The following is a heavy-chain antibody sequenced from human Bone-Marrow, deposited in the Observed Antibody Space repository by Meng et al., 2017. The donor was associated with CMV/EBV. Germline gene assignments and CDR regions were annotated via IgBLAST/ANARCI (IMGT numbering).Heavy chain of an antibody. V-gene: IGHV1-2*02. CDR1: GYTFTGYY. CDR3: ARDRVMIVQKFSFDY. CDR2: INPNSGGT. D-gene: IGHD3-22*01. J-gene: IGHJ4*02. Sequence: ASVKVSCKASGYTFTGYYMHWVRQAPGQGLEWMGWINPNSGGTNYAQKFQGRVTMTRDTSISTAYMELSRLRSDDTAVYYCARDRVMIVQKFSFDYWGQGNRVTSSS.